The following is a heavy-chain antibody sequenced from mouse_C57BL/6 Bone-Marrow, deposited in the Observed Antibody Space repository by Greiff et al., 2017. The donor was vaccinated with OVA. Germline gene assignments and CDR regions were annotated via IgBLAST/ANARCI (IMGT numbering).Heavy chain of an antibody. Sequence: EVKLMESGGDLVKPGWSLKLSCAASGFTFSSYGMSWVRQTPDKRLEWVATISSGGSYTYYPDSVKGRFTISRDNAKNTLYLQMSSLKSEDTAMYYCARSYYYFDYWGQGTTLTVSS. D-gene: IGHD6-5*01. J-gene: IGHJ2*01. V-gene: IGHV5-6*01. CDR2: ISSGGSYT. CDR1: GFTFSSYG. CDR3: ARSYYYFDY.